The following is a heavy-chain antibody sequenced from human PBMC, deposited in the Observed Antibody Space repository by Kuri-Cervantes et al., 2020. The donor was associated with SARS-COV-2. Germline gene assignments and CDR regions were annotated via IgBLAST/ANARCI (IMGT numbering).Heavy chain of an antibody. V-gene: IGHV4-59*01. CDR1: GDSISSTY. CDR2: VHYSGTT. J-gene: IGHJ4*02. CDR3: ARGGWSLDF. Sequence: SETLSLTFDVPGDSISSTYWSWIRQPPARGLEWIGFVHYSGTTSYSPSLKSRVTMSVDTSKNHFSLKLSSVTTAYTAVYYCARGGWSLDFWGQGTLVTVSS. D-gene: IGHD6-19*01.